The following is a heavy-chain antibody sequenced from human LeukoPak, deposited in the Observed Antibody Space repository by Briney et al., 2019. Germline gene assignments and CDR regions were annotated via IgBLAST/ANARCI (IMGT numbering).Heavy chain of an antibody. V-gene: IGHV3-15*01. CDR2: IKNKTDDGTT. Sequence: GGSLRLSCAASGFTFSNAWMSWVRQAPGKGLEWVGRIKNKTDDGTTDYAAPVNGRFTISRDDSKNTLYLQMNSLKTEDTAVYYCTTGTTDIVVVPAAPSAFDIWGQGTMVTVSS. D-gene: IGHD2-2*01. CDR1: GFTFSNAW. J-gene: IGHJ3*02. CDR3: TTGTTDIVVVPAAPSAFDI.